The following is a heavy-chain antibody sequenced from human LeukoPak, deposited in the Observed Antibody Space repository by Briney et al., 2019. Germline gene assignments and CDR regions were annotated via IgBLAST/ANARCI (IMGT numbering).Heavy chain of an antibody. CDR1: GGSFSGYY. D-gene: IGHD3-22*01. CDR2: INHSGST. CDR3: ARVYDSSGHQYYFDY. J-gene: IGHJ4*02. Sequence: PSETLSLTCAVYGGSFSGYYWSWIRQPPGKGLEWIGEINHSGSTNYNPSLKSRVTISVDTSKNQFSLKLSSGTAADTAVYYCARVYDSSGHQYYFDYWGQGTLVTVSS. V-gene: IGHV4-34*01.